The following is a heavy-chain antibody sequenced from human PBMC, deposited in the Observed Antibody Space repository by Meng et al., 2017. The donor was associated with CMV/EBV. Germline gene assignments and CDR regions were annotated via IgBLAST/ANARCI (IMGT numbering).Heavy chain of an antibody. CDR1: GYTFTGYY. Sequence: ASVTVSCKASGYTFTGYYMHWVRQAPGQGLEWMGWISAYNGDTNYAQKLQGRVTMTTDTSTTTAYMELRSLRSDDTALYYCARGPPGILGANFDCWGQGTLVTVSS. CDR2: ISAYNGDT. D-gene: IGHD1-26*01. CDR3: ARGPPGILGANFDC. J-gene: IGHJ4*02. V-gene: IGHV1-18*04.